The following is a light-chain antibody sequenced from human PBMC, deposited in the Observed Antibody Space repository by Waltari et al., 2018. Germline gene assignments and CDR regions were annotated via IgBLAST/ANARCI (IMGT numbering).Light chain of an antibody. Sequence: EIVLTQSPVTLSLSPGERATLSCRASQSVSRYLAWYQQKPGQAPRPLIYDTFSRASGIPARFSGSGSGTDFTLTISSLEPEDFAVYYCLHRSNWPPLFTFGPGTKVDIK. CDR3: LHRSNWPPLFT. J-gene: IGKJ3*01. CDR2: DTF. V-gene: IGKV3-11*01. CDR1: QSVSRY.